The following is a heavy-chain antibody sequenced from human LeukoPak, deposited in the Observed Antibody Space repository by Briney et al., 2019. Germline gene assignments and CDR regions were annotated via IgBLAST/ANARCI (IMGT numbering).Heavy chain of an antibody. J-gene: IGHJ4*02. V-gene: IGHV3-23*01. Sequence: PGGSLRLPCAASGFTFSSYDMSWGRQAPGKGLEWVSVISGSGARTYYADSVKGRFTISRDNSKNTLYLQMNSLRAEDTAVYYCAKIFYDYVWGSPPATYWGQGTLVTVSS. D-gene: IGHD3-16*01. CDR1: GFTFSSYD. CDR3: AKIFYDYVWGSPPATY. CDR2: ISGSGART.